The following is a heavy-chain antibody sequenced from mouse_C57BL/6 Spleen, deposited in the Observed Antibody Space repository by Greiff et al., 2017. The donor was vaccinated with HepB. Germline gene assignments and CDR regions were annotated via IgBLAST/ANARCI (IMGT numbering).Heavy chain of an antibody. D-gene: IGHD1-1*01. Sequence: EVQLVESGGGLVKPGGSLKLSCAASGFTFSSYAMSWVRQTPEKRLEWVATISDGGSYTYYPDNVKGRFTISRDNAKNNLYLQMSHLKSEDTAMYYCARGRLLRYLDYWGQGTTLTVSS. CDR3: ARGRLLRYLDY. CDR2: ISDGGSYT. CDR1: GFTFSSYA. V-gene: IGHV5-4*01. J-gene: IGHJ2*01.